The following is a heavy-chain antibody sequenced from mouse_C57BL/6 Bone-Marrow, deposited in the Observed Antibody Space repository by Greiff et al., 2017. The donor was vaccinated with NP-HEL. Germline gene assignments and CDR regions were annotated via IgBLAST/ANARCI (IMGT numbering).Heavy chain of an antibody. CDR1: GFTFSSYA. J-gene: IGHJ4*01. Sequence: EVMLVESGGGLVKPGGSLKLSCAASGFTFSSYAMSWVRQTPEKRLEWVATISDGGSYTYYPDNVKGRFTISRDNAKNNLYLQMGHLKSEDTAMYYCAFYPHYWGQGTSVTVSS. V-gene: IGHV5-4*03. CDR2: ISDGGSYT. D-gene: IGHD2-1*01. CDR3: AFYPHY.